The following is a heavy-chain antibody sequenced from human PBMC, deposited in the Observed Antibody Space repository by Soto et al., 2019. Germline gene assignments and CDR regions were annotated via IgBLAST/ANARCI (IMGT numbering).Heavy chain of an antibody. D-gene: IGHD3-3*01. Sequence: SKTLSLTCAVSGGSISSGGYSWSWIRQPPGKGLEWIGYIYHSGSTYYNPSLKSRVTISVDRSKNQFSLKLSSVTAADTAVYYCARGGAFLSGYFGHYYYCMEVWGQGTKVTVS. CDR3: ARGGAFLSGYFGHYYYCMEV. V-gene: IGHV4-30-2*01. J-gene: IGHJ6*02. CDR2: IYHSGST. CDR1: GGSISSGGYS.